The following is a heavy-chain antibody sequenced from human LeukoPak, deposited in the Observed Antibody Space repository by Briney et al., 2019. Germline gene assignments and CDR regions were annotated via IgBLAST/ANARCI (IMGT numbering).Heavy chain of an antibody. D-gene: IGHD6-13*01. V-gene: IGHV1-69*05. CDR2: IIPIFGTA. CDR1: GYTFTSYA. Sequence: ASVKVSCKASGYTFTSYAMNWVRQAPGQGLEWMGGIIPIFGTANYAQKFQGRVTITTDESTSTAYMELSSLRSEDTAVYYCAKVPAEGNSWGQGTLVAVSS. CDR3: AKVPAEGNS. J-gene: IGHJ4*02.